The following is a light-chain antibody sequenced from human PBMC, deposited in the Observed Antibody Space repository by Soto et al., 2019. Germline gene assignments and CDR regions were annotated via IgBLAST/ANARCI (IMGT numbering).Light chain of an antibody. Sequence: QSVLTQPASVSGSPGQSITIPCSGTSSDVGSYNVVSWYQQHPGKAPKLVIYDVSNRPSGVSNRFSGSKSGNTASLTISGLQAEDEADYYCSSYTSSSTLHVFGTGTKVTVL. CDR3: SSYTSSSTLHV. V-gene: IGLV2-14*03. CDR1: SSDVGSYNV. CDR2: DVS. J-gene: IGLJ1*01.